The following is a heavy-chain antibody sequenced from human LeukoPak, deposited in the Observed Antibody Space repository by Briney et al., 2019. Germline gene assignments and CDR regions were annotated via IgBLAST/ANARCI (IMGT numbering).Heavy chain of an antibody. CDR3: ARRRNYYGSGSYQNYMDV. CDR1: GGSISNYY. CDR2: IYYSGNT. J-gene: IGHJ6*03. D-gene: IGHD3-10*01. Sequence: PSETLSLTCTVPGGSISNYYWSWIRQPPGKGLEWMGYIYYSGNTNCNPSLKSRVTISVDTSKNQFSLKLSSVTAADTAVYYCARRRNYYGSGSYQNYMDVWGKGTTVTVSS. V-gene: IGHV4-59*01.